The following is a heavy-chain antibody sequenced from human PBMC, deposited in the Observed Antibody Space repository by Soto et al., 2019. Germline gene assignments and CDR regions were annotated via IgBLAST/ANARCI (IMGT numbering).Heavy chain of an antibody. D-gene: IGHD2-15*01. CDR1: GGSFSGYY. Sequence: SETLSLTCAVYGGSFSGYYWSWIRQPPGKGLEWIGEINHSGSTNYNPSLKSRVTISVDTSKNQFSLKLSSVTAADTAVYYCAREEVVVAATRDPTTFDYWGQGTLGTGSS. CDR2: INHSGST. J-gene: IGHJ4*02. V-gene: IGHV4-34*01. CDR3: AREEVVVAATRDPTTFDY.